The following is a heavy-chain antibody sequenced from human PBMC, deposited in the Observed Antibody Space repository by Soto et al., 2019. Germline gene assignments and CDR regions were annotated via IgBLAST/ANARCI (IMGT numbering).Heavy chain of an antibody. CDR2: IYFGGTT. Sequence: SETLSLTCAVSGGSISPYYWAWIRRPPGKGLEWLGYIYFGGTTTYNPSLKSRLTMSLDTSKNQFSLKLTSVAAADTAVYYSARLGGFYQAFDSWGQGALVT. V-gene: IGHV4-59*12. D-gene: IGHD3-22*01. CDR3: ARLGGFYQAFDS. J-gene: IGHJ4*02. CDR1: GGSISPYY.